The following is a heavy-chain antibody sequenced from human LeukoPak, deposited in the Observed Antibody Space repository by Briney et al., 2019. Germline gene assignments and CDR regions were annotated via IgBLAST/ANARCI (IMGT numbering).Heavy chain of an antibody. D-gene: IGHD4-17*01. V-gene: IGHV4-30-4*01. CDR2: IYYSGST. CDR3: ARATFHDYGDYYFDY. Sequence: NPSQTLSLTCTVSGGSISRGDYYWSWIRQPPGKGLEWIGYIYYSGSTYYNPSLKSRVTISVDTSKNQFSLKLSSVTAADTAVYYCARATFHDYGDYYFDYWGQGTLVTVSS. CDR1: GGSISRGDYY. J-gene: IGHJ4*02.